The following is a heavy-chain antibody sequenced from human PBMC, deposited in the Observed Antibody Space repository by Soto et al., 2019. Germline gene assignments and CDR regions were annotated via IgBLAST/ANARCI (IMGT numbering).Heavy chain of an antibody. CDR3: ARTYDGSGPNSGGYAFDI. Sequence: LSETLSLTCSVSGGSISSYYWSWIRQPPGKGLEWIAYIYYSGTSYNPSLKSRVSKSLDTSKNQFSLKLSSVTAADTAVYYCARTYDGSGPNSGGYAFDIWGQGTMVT. J-gene: IGHJ3*02. CDR1: GGSISSYY. D-gene: IGHD3-22*01. CDR2: IYYSGT. V-gene: IGHV4-59*01.